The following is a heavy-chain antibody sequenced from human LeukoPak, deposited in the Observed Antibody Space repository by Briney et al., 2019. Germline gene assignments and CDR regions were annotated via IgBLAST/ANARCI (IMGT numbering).Heavy chain of an antibody. CDR1: GDSITNSY. V-gene: IGHV4-59*01. J-gene: IGHJ4*02. CDR2: ISYSGFT. CDR3: ARSVFTATQNPYYFNY. Sequence: SETLSLTCTVSGDSITNSYWSWIRQPPGKGLEWIGFISYSGFTNYHPSLNSRVTMSMDTSTNQFSLRLRSVTPADTAVYYCARSVFTATQNPYYFNYWGQGILVTVSS. D-gene: IGHD5-18*01.